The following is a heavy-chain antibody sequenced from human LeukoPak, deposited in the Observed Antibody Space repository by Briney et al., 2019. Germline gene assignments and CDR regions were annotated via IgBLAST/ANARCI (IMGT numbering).Heavy chain of an antibody. D-gene: IGHD3-10*01. CDR1: GYTFPSYY. V-gene: IGHV1-46*01. J-gene: IGHJ6*02. CDR2: INPSGGST. Sequence: ASVKVSCKASGYTFPSYYMHWVRQAPGQGLEWMGIINPSGGSTSYAQKFQGRVTMTRDTSTSTVYMELSSLRSEDTAVYYCARDPSLTYYYGSGSYFRYYYYYGMDVWGQGTTVTVSS. CDR3: ARDPSLTYYYGSGSYFRYYYYYGMDV.